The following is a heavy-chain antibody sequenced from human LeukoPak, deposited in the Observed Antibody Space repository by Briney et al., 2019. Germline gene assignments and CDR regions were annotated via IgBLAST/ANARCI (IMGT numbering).Heavy chain of an antibody. V-gene: IGHV2-26*01. Sequence: SGPTLVNPTETLTLTCTVSGFSLSNARMGVSWIRQPPGKALEWLAHIFSNDEKSHSTSLKSRLTISKDTSKSQVVLTMTNMDPVDTATYYCARTRLYDSSGYYFHYWGQGTLVTVSS. D-gene: IGHD3-22*01. CDR3: ARTRLYDSSGYYFHY. CDR2: IFSNDEK. J-gene: IGHJ4*02. CDR1: GFSLSNARMG.